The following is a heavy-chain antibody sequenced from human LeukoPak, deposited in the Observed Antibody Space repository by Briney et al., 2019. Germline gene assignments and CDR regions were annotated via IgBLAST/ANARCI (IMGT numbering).Heavy chain of an antibody. V-gene: IGHV3-11*04. J-gene: IGHJ6*03. D-gene: IGHD6-6*01. CDR2: ISSSGSTI. CDR1: GFTFSDYY. Sequence: PGGSLGLSCAASGFTFSDYYMSWIRQAPGKGLEWVSYISSSGSTIHYADSVKGRFTISRDNAKNSLYLQMNSLRAEDTAVYYCARVRQLVRSNYYYYMDVWGKGTTVTVSS. CDR3: ARVRQLVRSNYYYYMDV.